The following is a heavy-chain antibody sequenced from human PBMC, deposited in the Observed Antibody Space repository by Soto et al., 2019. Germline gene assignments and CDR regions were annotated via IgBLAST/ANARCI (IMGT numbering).Heavy chain of an antibody. V-gene: IGHV3-7*03. CDR3: VRGGHGSGSYLGSS. J-gene: IGHJ5*02. Sequence: PGGSLRLSCVASGFTFTTYWMSWVRQAPGKGLEWVANIRQDGGAQYYVDSVKGRFTISRDSAKNSVYLQMDSLRVEDTAVYYCVRGGHGSGSYLGSSWGQGILVTVSS. CDR1: GFTFTTYW. D-gene: IGHD3-10*01. CDR2: IRQDGGAQ.